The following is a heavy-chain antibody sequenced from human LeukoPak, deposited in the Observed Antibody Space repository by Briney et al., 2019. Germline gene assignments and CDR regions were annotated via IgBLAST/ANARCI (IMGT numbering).Heavy chain of an antibody. D-gene: IGHD2-15*01. CDR1: GGSLSGYY. CDR3: AIRLLGYCSGGSCYSGYFQH. V-gene: IGHV4-34*12. Sequence: PSETLSLTCAVYGGSLSGYYWSWIRQPPGKGLEWSGEIIHSGITNYNTSLKSRVTISVDTSKNQFSLKLSSATAADTAVYYCAIRLLGYCSGGSCYSGYFQHWGQGTLVTVSS. CDR2: IIHSGIT. J-gene: IGHJ1*01.